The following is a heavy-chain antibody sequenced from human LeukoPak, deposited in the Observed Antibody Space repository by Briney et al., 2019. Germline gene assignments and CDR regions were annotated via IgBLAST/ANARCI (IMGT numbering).Heavy chain of an antibody. CDR3: ARDSGSSYYYYMDV. CDR1: GFTFDDYG. Sequence: GGSLRLSCAASGFTFDDYGLSWVRQAPGKGLEWVSGINWNGGSTGYADSVKGRFTISRDNAKNSLYLQMNSLRAEDTALYYCARDSGSSYYYYMDVWGKGTTVTVSS. D-gene: IGHD6-6*01. V-gene: IGHV3-20*04. CDR2: INWNGGST. J-gene: IGHJ6*03.